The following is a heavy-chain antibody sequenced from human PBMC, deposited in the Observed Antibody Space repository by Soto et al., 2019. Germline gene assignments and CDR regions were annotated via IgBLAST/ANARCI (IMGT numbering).Heavy chain of an antibody. D-gene: IGHD3-3*01. CDR3: ARGTIFGVAADY. V-gene: IGHV1-69*13. J-gene: IGHJ4*02. CDR2: IIPIFGTA. CDR1: GGTFSSYA. Sequence: SVKVSCKXSGGTFSSYAISWVRQAPGQGLEWMGGIIPIFGTANYAQKFQGRVTITADESTSTAYMELSSLRSEDTAVYYCARGTIFGVAADYWGQGTLVTVSS.